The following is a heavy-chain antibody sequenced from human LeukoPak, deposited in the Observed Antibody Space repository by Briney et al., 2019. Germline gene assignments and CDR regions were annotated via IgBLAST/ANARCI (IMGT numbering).Heavy chain of an antibody. V-gene: IGHV1-69*04. CDR1: GGTFSSYA. J-gene: IGHJ4*02. Sequence: SVKVSCKASGGTFSSYAISWVRQAPGQGLEWMGRIIPILGIANYAQKFQGRVTITADKSTSTAYMELSSLRSEDTAVYYCARGPYYYDSSGYYSPYYFDYWGQGTLVTVSS. CDR3: ARGPYYYDSSGYYSPYYFDY. CDR2: IIPILGIA. D-gene: IGHD3-22*01.